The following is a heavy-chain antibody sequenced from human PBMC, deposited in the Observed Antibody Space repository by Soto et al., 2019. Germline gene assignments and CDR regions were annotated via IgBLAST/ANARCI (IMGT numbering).Heavy chain of an antibody. J-gene: IGHJ6*02. V-gene: IGHV3-21*06. CDR2: ISSFNTYI. CDR1: GFTFPNYT. CDR3: ARAAVGAVAGTYYYDGLDV. D-gene: IGHD6-19*01. Sequence: DVHLVESGGGLVKPGGSLRLSCAASGFTFPNYTMNWVRQVPGKGLEWVSSISSFNTYIQYGDPVRGRFTVSRDNDKSTLYLQMSSLRVEDTAIYFCARAAVGAVAGTYYYDGLDVWGQGTSVTVSS.